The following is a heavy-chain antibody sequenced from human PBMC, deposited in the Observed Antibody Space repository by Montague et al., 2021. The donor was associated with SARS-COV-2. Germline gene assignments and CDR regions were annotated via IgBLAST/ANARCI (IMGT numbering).Heavy chain of an antibody. CDR2: IYYSGST. D-gene: IGHD3-3*01. CDR3: ARQRRYQLPITIFGVVMADAFDT. Sequence: SETLSLTCTVSGGSISSYYWSWIRQPPGNGMEWIGYIYYSGSTNYNPSLKSRVTISVGTSKNQFSLTLSSVTAPDTAVYYCARQRRYQLPITIFGVVMADAFDTWGQGTMVTVSS. CDR1: GGSISSYY. V-gene: IGHV4-59*08. J-gene: IGHJ3*02.